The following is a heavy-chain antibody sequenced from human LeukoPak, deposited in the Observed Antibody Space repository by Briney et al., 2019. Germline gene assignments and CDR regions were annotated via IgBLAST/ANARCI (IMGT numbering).Heavy chain of an antibody. CDR2: VSANGIGT. CDR1: GFTFGNYP. J-gene: IGHJ4*02. CDR3: AKDRGYTTGRDFDY. Sequence: PGGSLRLSCAASGFTFGNYPMSWVRQAPGKGLEWVSVVSANGIGTLYADSVKGRFTISRDNPMNTLYLQMSSLRAEDTAVYYCAKDRGYTTGRDFDYWGQGALVTVSS. V-gene: IGHV3-23*01. D-gene: IGHD3-10*01.